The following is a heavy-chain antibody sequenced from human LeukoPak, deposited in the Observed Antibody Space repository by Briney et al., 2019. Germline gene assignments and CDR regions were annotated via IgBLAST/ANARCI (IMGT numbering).Heavy chain of an antibody. V-gene: IGHV1-69*05. CDR3: ATRRRWELLRSYFDY. D-gene: IGHD1-26*01. Sequence: GASVKVSCKASGGTFSSYAISWVRQAPGQGLEWMGGIIPIFGTANYAQKFQGRVTITTDDSKSTAYMELSSLRSEDTAVYYCATRRRWELLRSYFDYWGQGTLVTVSS. CDR1: GGTFSSYA. CDR2: IIPIFGTA. J-gene: IGHJ4*02.